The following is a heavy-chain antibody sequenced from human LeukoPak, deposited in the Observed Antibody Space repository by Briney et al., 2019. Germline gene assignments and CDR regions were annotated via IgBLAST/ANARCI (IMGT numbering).Heavy chain of an antibody. J-gene: IGHJ3*02. D-gene: IGHD5-18*01. V-gene: IGHV4-59*08. CDR3: ARHSVGGMVRSDAFDI. Sequence: SETLSLTCTVPGGSISSYYWSWIRQPPGKGLEWIGYIYYSGSTNYNPSLKSRVTISVDTSKNQFSLKLSSVTAADTAVYYCARHSVGGMVRSDAFDIWGQGTMVTVCS. CDR2: IYYSGST. CDR1: GGSISSYY.